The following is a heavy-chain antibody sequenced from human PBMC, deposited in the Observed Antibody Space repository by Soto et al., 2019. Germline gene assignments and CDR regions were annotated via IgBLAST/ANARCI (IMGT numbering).Heavy chain of an antibody. D-gene: IGHD6-6*01. CDR3: ARDRDSSSSYFDY. J-gene: IGHJ4*02. V-gene: IGHV3-33*01. CDR2: IWYDGSNK. CDR1: GFTFSSYG. Sequence: QVQLVESGGGVVQPGRSLRLSCAASGFTFSSYGMHWVRQAPGKGLEWVAVIWYDGSNKYYADSVKGRFTISRDNSKNTLYLQMNSPRAEDTAVYYCARDRDSSSSYFDYWGQGTLVTVSS.